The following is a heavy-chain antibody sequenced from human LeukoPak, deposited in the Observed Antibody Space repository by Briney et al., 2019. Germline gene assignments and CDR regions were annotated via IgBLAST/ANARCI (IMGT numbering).Heavy chain of an antibody. CDR1: GGSISSYY. J-gene: IGHJ3*01. Sequence: SEALSLTCTVSGGSISSYYWSWIRQPPGKGLEWIGYIYFSGSTNYNPSLKSRVTISVDTSKNQFSLKLSSVTAADTAVYYCARDHNAFDFWGQGTMVTVSS. CDR2: IYFSGST. CDR3: ARDHNAFDF. V-gene: IGHV4-59*01.